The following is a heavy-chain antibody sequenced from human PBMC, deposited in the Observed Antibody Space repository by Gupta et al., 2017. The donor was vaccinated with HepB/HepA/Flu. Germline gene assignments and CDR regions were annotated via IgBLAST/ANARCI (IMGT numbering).Heavy chain of an antibody. CDR2: LSNIGST. CDR3: TRRSYYASDS. J-gene: IGHJ4*02. CDR1: GLSVTNNY. D-gene: IGHD3-10*01. Sequence: QLQLQQSGPGLVKPSETLSLTCTVSGLSVTNNYWAWIRQPPGKGLEWIGSLSNIGSTSYNPSLKSRVTISADTSKNQFSLNLNSVTAADAAVYYCTRRSYYASDSWGQGTLVTVSS. V-gene: IGHV4-39*01.